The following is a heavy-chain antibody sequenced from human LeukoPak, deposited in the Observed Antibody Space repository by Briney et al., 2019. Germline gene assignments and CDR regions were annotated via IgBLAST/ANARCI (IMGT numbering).Heavy chain of an antibody. D-gene: IGHD6-13*01. V-gene: IGHV1-69*06. J-gene: IGHJ4*02. Sequence: SVKVSCKASGGTFSSYAISWVRQAPGQGLEWMGGIIPIFGTANYAQKFQGRVTITADKSTSTAYMGLSSLRSEDTAVYYCARSGTGAPLDYWGQGTLVTVSS. CDR1: GGTFSSYA. CDR3: ARSGTGAPLDY. CDR2: IIPIFGTA.